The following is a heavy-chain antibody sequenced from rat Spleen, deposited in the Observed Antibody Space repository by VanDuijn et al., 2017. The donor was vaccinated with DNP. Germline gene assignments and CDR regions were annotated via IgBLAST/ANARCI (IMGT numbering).Heavy chain of an antibody. J-gene: IGHJ1*01. V-gene: IGHV5S10*01. Sequence: EVQLVESGGGLVQPGRSLKLSCVASGFTFSDHSMAWVRQAPVRGLEWVATIIYDGSRTYYRESVKGRFTISRDNAKNTLYLQMNSLRSEDMATYYCARGSGTYYWYFDFWGPGTMVTVSS. CDR2: IIYDGSRT. CDR3: ARGSGTYYWYFDF. D-gene: IGHD4-4*01. CDR1: GFTFSDHS.